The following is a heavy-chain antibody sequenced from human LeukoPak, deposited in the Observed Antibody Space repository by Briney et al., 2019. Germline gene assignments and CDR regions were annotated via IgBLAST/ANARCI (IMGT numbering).Heavy chain of an antibody. Sequence: GASVKVSCTASGYTFTSYDINWVRQATGQGLEWMGWMNPNSGNTGYAQKFQGRVTITRNTSISTAYMELSSLRSEDTAVYYCARGLRVHCSSTSCVMGGGYYYYYYMDVWGKGTTVTVSS. CDR2: MNPNSGNT. J-gene: IGHJ6*03. CDR3: ARGLRVHCSSTSCVMGGGYYYYYYMDV. CDR1: GYTFTSYD. V-gene: IGHV1-8*03. D-gene: IGHD2-2*01.